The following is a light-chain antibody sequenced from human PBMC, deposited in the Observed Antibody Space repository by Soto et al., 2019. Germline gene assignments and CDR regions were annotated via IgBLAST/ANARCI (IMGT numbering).Light chain of an antibody. CDR1: ESLVFSDGNTY. Sequence: DVVMTQSPLFLPVTLGQPASISCRSSESLVFSDGNTYLTWLHQRPGQSPRRLIYIVSKRGSGVPARFSGSGSCRDFTLKISRVEAEDVGLYDCVHGTYWPRTFGQGTKVEIK. CDR3: VHGTYWPRT. J-gene: IGKJ1*01. CDR2: IVS. V-gene: IGKV2-30*01.